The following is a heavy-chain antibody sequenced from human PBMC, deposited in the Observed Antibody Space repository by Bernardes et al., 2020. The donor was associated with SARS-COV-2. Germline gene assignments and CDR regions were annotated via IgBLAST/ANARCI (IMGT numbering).Heavy chain of an antibody. V-gene: IGHV3-23*01. Sequence: GGSLRLSCAASGFTFSSYAMSWVRQPPGKGLEWVSGITSDGTTYYADSVKGRFIISRDNSKKTLSLQMNSLRAEDTAVYYCAKLFRPNYCTRTTCYRTAGHFDLWGRGTLVTV. D-gene: IGHD2-2*01. J-gene: IGHJ2*01. CDR1: GFTFSSYA. CDR2: ITSDGTT. CDR3: AKLFRPNYCTRTTCYRTAGHFDL.